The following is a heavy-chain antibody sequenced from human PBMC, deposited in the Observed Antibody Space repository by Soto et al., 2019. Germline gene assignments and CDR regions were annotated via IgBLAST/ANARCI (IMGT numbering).Heavy chain of an antibody. D-gene: IGHD2-2*01. V-gene: IGHV3-23*01. J-gene: IGHJ4*02. CDR1: GFTFSSYA. CDR2: ISGSGGST. Sequence: PGGSLRLSCAASGFTFSSYAMSWVRQAPGKGLEWVSAISGSGGSTYYADSVKGRFTISRDNSKNTLYLQMNSLRAEDTAVYYCAKDVSKDIVVVPAAIWDYWGQGTLVTVSS. CDR3: AKDVSKDIVVVPAAIWDY.